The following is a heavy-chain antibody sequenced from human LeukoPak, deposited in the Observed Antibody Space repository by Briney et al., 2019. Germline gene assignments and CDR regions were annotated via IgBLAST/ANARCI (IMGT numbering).Heavy chain of an antibody. V-gene: IGHV4-34*01. Sequence: SETLSLTCAVYGVSFSGYYWSWIRQPPGKGLEWIGEINHSGSTNYNPSLKSRVTISVDTSKNQFSLKLSSVTAADTAVYYCASGVGDYWGQGTLVTVSS. CDR1: GVSFSGYY. CDR2: INHSGST. CDR3: ASGVGDY. D-gene: IGHD1-26*01. J-gene: IGHJ4*02.